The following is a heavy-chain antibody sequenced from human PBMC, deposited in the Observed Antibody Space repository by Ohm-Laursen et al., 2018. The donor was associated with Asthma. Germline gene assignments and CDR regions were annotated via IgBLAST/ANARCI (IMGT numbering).Heavy chain of an antibody. V-gene: IGHV3-30*03. Sequence: SLRLSCAASGYTFSRYSIHWVRQAPGKGLECVALISYDGSSESYADSVKGRFTISRDNSKNTLYLQMNSLRPDDTAVYYCARDVMEWYLPAFDFWGQGTLVTVSS. D-gene: IGHD3-3*01. CDR1: GYTFSRYS. CDR3: ARDVMEWYLPAFDF. CDR2: ISYDGSSE. J-gene: IGHJ4*02.